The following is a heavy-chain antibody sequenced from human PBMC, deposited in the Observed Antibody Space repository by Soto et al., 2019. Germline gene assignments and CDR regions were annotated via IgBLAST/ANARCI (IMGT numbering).Heavy chain of an antibody. CDR2: ISSTGSTI. Sequence: EVHLEESGGGLVQPGGSLRLSYAASGFTFSNYEMTWVRQAPGKGLEWVSYISSTGSTIYYADSVKGRFTISRDNAKNSVYLQMNSLGAEDTAVYYCARCHDSSGYWTYYFDYWGQGTLVTVSS. J-gene: IGHJ4*02. D-gene: IGHD3-22*01. CDR3: ARCHDSSGYWTYYFDY. CDR1: GFTFSNYE. V-gene: IGHV3-48*03.